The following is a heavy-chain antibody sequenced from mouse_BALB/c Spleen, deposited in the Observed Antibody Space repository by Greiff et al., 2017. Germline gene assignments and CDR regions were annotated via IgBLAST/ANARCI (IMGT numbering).Heavy chain of an antibody. J-gene: IGHJ4*01. CDR2: ISDGGSYT. CDR1: GFTFSDYY. V-gene: IGHV5-4*02. Sequence: EVMLVGSGGGLVKPGGSLKLSCAASGFTFSDYYMYWVRQTPEKRLEWVATISDGGSYTYYPDSVKGRFTISRDNAKNNLYLQMSSLKSEDTAMYYCARATVVATYYAMDYWGQGTSVTVSS. D-gene: IGHD1-1*01. CDR3: ARATVVATYYAMDY.